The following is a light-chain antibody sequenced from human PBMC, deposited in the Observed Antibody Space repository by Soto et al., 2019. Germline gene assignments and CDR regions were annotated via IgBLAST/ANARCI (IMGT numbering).Light chain of an antibody. Sequence: QSALTQPASVSGSPGQSITISCTGTSSDVGGYNYVSWYQQHPGNAPKLMIYEVSNRPSGGSNRFSGSKSGNTASLSISGLQAEDEADYYCSSYTSSSTLVFGGGTQLTVL. CDR1: SSDVGGYNY. CDR3: SSYTSSSTLV. CDR2: EVS. J-gene: IGLJ2*01. V-gene: IGLV2-14*01.